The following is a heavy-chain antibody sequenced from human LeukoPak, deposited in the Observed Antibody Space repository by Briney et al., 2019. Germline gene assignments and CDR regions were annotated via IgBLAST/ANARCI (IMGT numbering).Heavy chain of an antibody. CDR3: ARQGDNWNADDAFDI. V-gene: IGHV4-30-4*08. CDR1: GGSISSGDYY. D-gene: IGHD1-1*01. CDR2: IYYSGST. J-gene: IGHJ3*02. Sequence: SSQTLSLTCTVSGGSISSGDYYWSWIRQPPGKGLEWIGYIYYSGSTYYNPSPKSRVTISVDTSKNQFSLKLSSVTAADTAVYYCARQGDNWNADDAFDIWGQGTMVTVSS.